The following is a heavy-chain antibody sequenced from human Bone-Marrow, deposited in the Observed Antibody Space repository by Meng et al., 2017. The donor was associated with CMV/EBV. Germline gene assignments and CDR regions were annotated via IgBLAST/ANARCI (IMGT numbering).Heavy chain of an antibody. Sequence: ASVKVSCKASGYTFTRYGISWVRQAPGQGLEWMGWISAYNGNTNYAQKLQGRVTMTTDTSTSTAYMELRSLRSDDTAVYYCARDHVRAGSNPDAFDIWGQGTMVTVSS. V-gene: IGHV1-18*01. CDR2: ISAYNGNT. CDR3: ARDHVRAGSNPDAFDI. D-gene: IGHD3-10*01. J-gene: IGHJ3*02. CDR1: GYTFTRYG.